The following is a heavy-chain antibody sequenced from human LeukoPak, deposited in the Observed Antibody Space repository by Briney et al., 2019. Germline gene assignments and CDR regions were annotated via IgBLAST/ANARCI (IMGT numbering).Heavy chain of an antibody. V-gene: IGHV5-51*01. CDR3: ARRTDGYYFDY. CDR1: GYSFTSYW. Sequence: GESLKISCKTSGYSFTSYWIGWVRQLPGKGLEWMGIIYPGDSDTTYSPSFQGQVTISVDKSISTAYLQWSSLKASDTAMYYCARRTDGYYFDYWGQGTLVTVSS. J-gene: IGHJ4*02. CDR2: IYPGDSDT. D-gene: IGHD5-24*01.